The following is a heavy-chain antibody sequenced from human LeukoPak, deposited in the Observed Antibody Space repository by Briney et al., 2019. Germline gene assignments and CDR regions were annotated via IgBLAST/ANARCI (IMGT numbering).Heavy chain of an antibody. V-gene: IGHV3-23*01. D-gene: IGHD6-25*01. CDR1: GFIFRNFA. CDR2: IYGSGDKT. J-gene: IGHJ4*02. Sequence: GGSLRLSCAASGFIFRNFAMHWVRQAPGKGLEWVSDIYGSGDKTHYTDSVKGRFTISRDNSKNTLYLEMNSLSHEDTAIYYCAKGAAGLDDWGQGTLVTVSS. CDR3: AKGAAGLDD.